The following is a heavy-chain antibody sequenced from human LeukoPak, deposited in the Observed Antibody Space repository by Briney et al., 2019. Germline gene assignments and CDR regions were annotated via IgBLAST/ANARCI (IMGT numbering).Heavy chain of an antibody. Sequence: GGSLRLSCAASGFTFDDFGMNWVRQAPGKGLEWVSVIYSGGSTYYADSVKGRFTISRDNSKNTLYLQMNSLRAEDTAVYYCAGSAIAVAVYFDYWGQGTLVTVSS. D-gene: IGHD6-19*01. CDR2: IYSGGST. CDR1: GFTFDDFG. J-gene: IGHJ4*02. CDR3: AGSAIAVAVYFDY. V-gene: IGHV3-66*01.